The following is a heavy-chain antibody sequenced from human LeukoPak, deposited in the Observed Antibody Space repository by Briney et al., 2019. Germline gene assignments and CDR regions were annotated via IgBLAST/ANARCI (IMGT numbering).Heavy chain of an antibody. CDR1: GYTFNSYG. J-gene: IGHJ6*03. CDR3: ARGAAAGLDYYYYMDV. V-gene: IGHV1-69*06. CDR2: IIPIFGTA. Sequence: ASVKVSCKASGYTFNSYGISWVRQAPGQGLEWMGGIIPIFGTANYAQKFQGRVTITADKSTSTAYMELSSLRSEDTAVYYCARGAAAGLDYYYYMDVWGKGTTVTASS. D-gene: IGHD6-13*01.